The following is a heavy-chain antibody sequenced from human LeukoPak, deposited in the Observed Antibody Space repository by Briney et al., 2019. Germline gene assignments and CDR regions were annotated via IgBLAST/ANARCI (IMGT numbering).Heavy chain of an antibody. J-gene: IGHJ4*02. D-gene: IGHD2-2*01. Sequence: ASVKVSCKASGYTFTSYDINWVRQATGRGLEWMGWMNPNSGNTGYAQKFQGRVTITRDTSASTAYMELSSLRSEDTAVYYCARAGYQLPPDYWGQGTLVTVSS. CDR1: GYTFTSYD. CDR2: MNPNSGNT. CDR3: ARAGYQLPPDY. V-gene: IGHV1-8*01.